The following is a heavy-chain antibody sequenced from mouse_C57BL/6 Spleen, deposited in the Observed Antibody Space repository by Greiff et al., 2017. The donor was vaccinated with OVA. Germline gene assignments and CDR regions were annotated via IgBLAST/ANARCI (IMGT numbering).Heavy chain of an antibody. CDR1: GYTFTSYW. CDR3: AEERVITEVVDTEYLDV. V-gene: IGHV1-50*01. CDR2: IDPSGGYT. J-gene: IGHJ1*03. D-gene: IGHD1-1*01. Sequence: QVQLQQSGAELVKPGASVKLSCKASGYTFTSYWMQWVKQRPGQGLEWIGEIDPSGGYTNYNQKFKGKATLTADKSSSTAYMQLSSLTSEDSAVYYCAEERVITEVVDTEYLDVWGKGTTVTVSS.